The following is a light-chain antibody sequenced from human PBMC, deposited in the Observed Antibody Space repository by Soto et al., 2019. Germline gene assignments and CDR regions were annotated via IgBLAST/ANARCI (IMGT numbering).Light chain of an antibody. CDR2: VAF. CDR1: QSIALS. CDR3: QKSFRSPIT. Sequence: DIQMTQSPSSLSASVGDTVTMTCRASQSIALSVNWYQQKPGKAPKLLIYVAFTLESGVPSRFSGSGSGTEFTLTIRSLQPEEFATYYCQKSFRSPITVGQGTRLEIK. J-gene: IGKJ5*01. V-gene: IGKV1-39*01.